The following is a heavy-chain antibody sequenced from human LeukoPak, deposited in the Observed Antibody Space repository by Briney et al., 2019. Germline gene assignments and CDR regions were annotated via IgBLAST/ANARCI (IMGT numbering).Heavy chain of an antibody. J-gene: IGHJ4*02. CDR3: ALMVGHFDF. V-gene: IGHV2-70*01. CDR2: SDWEDNK. CDR1: GFSLRTRGMG. Sequence: SGPALVQPTQTLTLTCTFSGFSLRTRGMGVTWIRQPQGKGLEWLTLSDWEDNKYYITNLKKRRTISKDRSKKQVVHTMNNMDPVDTATYYCALMVGHFDFWGQGTLVTVSS.